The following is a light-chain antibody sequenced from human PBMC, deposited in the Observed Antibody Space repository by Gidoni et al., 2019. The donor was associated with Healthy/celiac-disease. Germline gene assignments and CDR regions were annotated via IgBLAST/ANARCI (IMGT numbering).Light chain of an antibody. CDR2: GNS. CDR1: SSNIGAGYD. Sequence: QSVLTQPPSVSGAPGQRVTISCTWSSSNIGAGYDVNWYQQLPGTAPKPPIYGNSNRPSGVPDRFSGSKSGTSASLAITGLQAEDEADYYCQSYDSSLSGSNWVFGGGTKLTVL. V-gene: IGLV1-40*01. J-gene: IGLJ3*02. CDR3: QSYDSSLSGSNWV.